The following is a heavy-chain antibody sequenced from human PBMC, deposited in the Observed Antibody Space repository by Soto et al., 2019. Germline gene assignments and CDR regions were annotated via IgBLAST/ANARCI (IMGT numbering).Heavy chain of an antibody. CDR1: GFTFSSYS. J-gene: IGHJ6*03. V-gene: IGHV3-48*01. CDR3: ARGGRVAILCRYFDWLLGDYYMDV. Sequence: PGGSLRLSCAASGFTFSSYSMNWVRKEPEKGQEWVSYISISSITIYYADSVKGRFTISRDNAKNSLYLQMNSLRAEDTAVYYCARGGRVAILCRYFDWLLGDYYMDVWGKGTTVTVSS. CDR2: ISISSITI. D-gene: IGHD3-9*01.